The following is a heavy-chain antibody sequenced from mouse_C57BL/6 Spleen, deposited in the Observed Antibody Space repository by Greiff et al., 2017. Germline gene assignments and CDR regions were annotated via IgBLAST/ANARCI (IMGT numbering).Heavy chain of an antibody. Sequence: VQLQQSGPELVKPGASVKMSCKASGYTFTDYNMHWVKQSHGKSLEWIGYINPNNGGTSYNQKFKGKATLTVNKSSSTAYMELRSLTSEDSAVYYCARSPYYGTPYAMDYWGQGTSVTVSS. J-gene: IGHJ4*01. V-gene: IGHV1-22*01. D-gene: IGHD1-1*01. CDR1: GYTFTDYN. CDR2: INPNNGGT. CDR3: ARSPYYGTPYAMDY.